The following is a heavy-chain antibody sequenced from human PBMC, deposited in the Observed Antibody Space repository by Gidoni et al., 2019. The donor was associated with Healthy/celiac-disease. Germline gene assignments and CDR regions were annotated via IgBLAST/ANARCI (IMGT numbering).Heavy chain of an antibody. D-gene: IGHD3-10*01. CDR1: GYTFTGSY. V-gene: IGHV1-2*04. J-gene: IGHJ6*02. CDR3: ATDYYGSGRLPMRNSYYYYGMDV. CDR2: INPNSGGT. Sequence: QVQLVQSGAEVTKPGASVKVSCKASGYTFTGSYMPWVRQAPGQGLDWMGWINPNSGGTNDAQKFQGWVTMTRNTSISTAYMELSRLRSDDTAVYYCATDYYGSGRLPMRNSYYYYGMDVWGQGTTVTVSS.